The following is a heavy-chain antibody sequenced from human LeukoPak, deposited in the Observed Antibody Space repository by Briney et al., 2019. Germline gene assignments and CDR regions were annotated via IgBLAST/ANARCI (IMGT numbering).Heavy chain of an antibody. CDR2: ISSGSTI. J-gene: IGHJ4*02. V-gene: IGHV3-11*04. CDR3: ARDSGNWNDFDY. CDR1: GFTFSDYY. D-gene: IGHD1-1*01. Sequence: PGGSLRLSCAASGFTFSDYYMSWIRQAPGKGLEWVSYISSGSTIYYADSVKGRFTISRDNAKNSLYLQMNSLRAEDTAVYYCARDSGNWNDFDYWGQGTLVTVSS.